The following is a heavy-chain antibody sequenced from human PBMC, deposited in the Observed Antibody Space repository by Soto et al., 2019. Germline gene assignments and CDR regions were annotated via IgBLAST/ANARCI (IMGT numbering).Heavy chain of an antibody. CDR1: GCTFDDYA. CDR2: ISWNSGSI. Sequence: LGRSGAPSGCTFDDYAMHWVPQASGKGLEWVSGISWNSGSIGYVDSVKGRFTISRDNAKNSLYLQMNSLRAEDTALYYCAKGVDIQLWCLDYRGQGTLVTVSS. V-gene: IGHV3-9*01. J-gene: IGHJ4*02. D-gene: IGHD5-18*01. CDR3: AKGVDIQLWCLDY.